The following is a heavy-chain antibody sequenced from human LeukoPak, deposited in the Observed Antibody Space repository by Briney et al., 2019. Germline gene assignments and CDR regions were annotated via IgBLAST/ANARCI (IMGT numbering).Heavy chain of an antibody. CDR1: GFTFSDYG. J-gene: IGHJ4*02. CDR3: ARRAGGYSHPYDH. V-gene: IGHV3-53*01. D-gene: IGHD4-23*01. Sequence: PGGSLRLSCAAAGFTFSDYGMSWVRQAPGKGLEWVSLIYSGGTTYYADSVKGRFTISRDNSKNTLYLQMNGLRAEDTAVYYCARRAGGYSHPYDHWGQGILVTVSS. CDR2: IYSGGTT.